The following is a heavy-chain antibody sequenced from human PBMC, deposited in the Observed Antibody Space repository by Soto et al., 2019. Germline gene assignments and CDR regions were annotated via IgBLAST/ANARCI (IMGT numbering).Heavy chain of an antibody. V-gene: IGHV4-31*03. CDR3: ARTYYYGSGSYYNPDAFDI. Sequence: NPSETLSLTCTVSGGSISSGGYYWSWIRQHPGKGLEWIGYIYYSGSTYYNPSLKSRVTISVDTSKNQFSLKLSSVTAADTAVYYCARTYYYGSGSYYNPDAFDIWGQGTMVTVSS. J-gene: IGHJ3*02. D-gene: IGHD3-10*01. CDR1: GGSISSGGYY. CDR2: IYYSGST.